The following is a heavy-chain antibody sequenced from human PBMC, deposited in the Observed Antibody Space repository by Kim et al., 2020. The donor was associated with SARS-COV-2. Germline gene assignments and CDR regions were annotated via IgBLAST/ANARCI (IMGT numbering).Heavy chain of an antibody. Sequence: GGSLRLSCAASGFTFSSYSMNWVRQAPGKGLEWVSSISSSSSYIYYADSVKGRFTISRDNAKNSLYLQMNSLRAEDTAVYYCARASGGIKWGVWGQGTTVTVSS. CDR2: ISSSSSYI. J-gene: IGHJ6*02. V-gene: IGHV3-21*04. CDR1: GFTFSSYS. D-gene: IGHD1-20*01. CDR3: ARASGGIKWGV.